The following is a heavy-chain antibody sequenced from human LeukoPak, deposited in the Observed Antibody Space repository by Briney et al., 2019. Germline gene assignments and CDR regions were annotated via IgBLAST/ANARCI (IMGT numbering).Heavy chain of an antibody. J-gene: IGHJ4*02. CDR1: GFTFSTYN. Sequence: PGGSLRLSCAASGFTFSTYNMNWVRQAPGKGLEWVSSIGYIYYADSVKGRFSISRDNAKNSLYLQMNSLRAEDTAVYYCARDLLGWELHYFDYWGQGTLVTVSS. V-gene: IGHV3-21*01. CDR2: IGYI. D-gene: IGHD1-26*01. CDR3: ARDLLGWELHYFDY.